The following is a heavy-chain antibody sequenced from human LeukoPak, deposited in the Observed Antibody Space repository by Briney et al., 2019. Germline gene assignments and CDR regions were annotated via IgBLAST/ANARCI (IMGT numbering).Heavy chain of an antibody. CDR3: ARDPEGGSSSWYPYYFDY. J-gene: IGHJ4*02. Sequence: GGSLRLSCAASGFTFSDYYMSWIRQAPGKGLEWVSYISSSGSTIYYADSVKGRFTISRDNAKNSLYLQMNSLRAEDTAVYYCARDPEGGSSSWYPYYFDYWGQGTLVTVSS. V-gene: IGHV3-11*01. CDR2: ISSSGSTI. D-gene: IGHD6-13*01. CDR1: GFTFSDYY.